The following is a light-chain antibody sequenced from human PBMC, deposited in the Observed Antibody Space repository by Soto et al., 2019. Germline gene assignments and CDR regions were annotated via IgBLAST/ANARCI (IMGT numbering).Light chain of an antibody. CDR1: QSVGSNY. CDR3: QQYSNSPPWT. J-gene: IGKJ1*01. CDR2: GTS. V-gene: IGKV3-20*01. Sequence: EIVLTQSPGTLSLSPGDRATLSCRASQSVGSNYLGWYQQKPGQTPRLLIYGTSNRATGIPDRFSGSGSGTELTLTISRLEPEDFAMYYCQQYSNSPPWTFGQGTKVEIK.